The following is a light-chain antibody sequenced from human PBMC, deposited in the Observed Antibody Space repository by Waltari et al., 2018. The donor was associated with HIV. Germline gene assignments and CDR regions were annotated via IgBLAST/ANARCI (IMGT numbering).Light chain of an antibody. CDR2: ANT. V-gene: IGLV1-40*01. Sequence: QSVLTQPPSVSGAPGQRVTLSCSGGASNIGSGYDLHWYQQFQGTAPKVLIYANTNRPSGVPDRFSCSKSGYSASLVITGLQAEDDADYYCQSYDSSLSGWVFGGGTKLTVL. CDR3: QSYDSSLSGWV. J-gene: IGLJ3*02. CDR1: ASNIGSGYD.